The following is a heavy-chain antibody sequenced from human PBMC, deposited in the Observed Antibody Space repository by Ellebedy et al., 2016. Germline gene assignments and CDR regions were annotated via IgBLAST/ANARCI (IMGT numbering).Heavy chain of an antibody. CDR3: VHRTTVTSFDF. CDR2: IYGNDAK. J-gene: IGHJ4*02. Sequence: SGPTLVKPTQTLTLTCTFSGFSLNTNGVAVGWIRQPPGEALEWLGIIYGNDAKHYSPSLKSRVAITKDTSKNQVVLTLINMDPVDTATYYCVHRTTVTSFDFWGQGTLVTVSS. V-gene: IGHV2-5*01. CDR1: GFSLNTNGVA. D-gene: IGHD4-17*01.